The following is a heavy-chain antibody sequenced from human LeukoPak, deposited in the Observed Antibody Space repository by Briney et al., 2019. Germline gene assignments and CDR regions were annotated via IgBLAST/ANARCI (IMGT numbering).Heavy chain of an antibody. Sequence: GESLKISCQASGYSFTTHWIGWVRQMPGRGLEWLGIIYPGDSETKYSPSFQGQVTMSVDRSTNTTYLQWIRLKASDTAMYYCARRLYGGRSLVYFDHWGRGTQVTVSS. CDR3: ARRLYGGRSLVYFDH. CDR2: IYPGDSET. D-gene: IGHD4-23*01. V-gene: IGHV5-51*01. J-gene: IGHJ4*02. CDR1: GYSFTTHW.